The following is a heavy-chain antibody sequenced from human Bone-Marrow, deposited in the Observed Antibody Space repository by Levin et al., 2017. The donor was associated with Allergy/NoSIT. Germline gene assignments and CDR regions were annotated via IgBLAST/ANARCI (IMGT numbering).Heavy chain of an antibody. V-gene: IGHV1-69*06. CDR3: ARASYCSSTSCHTPYNWFDP. Sequence: SVKVSCKASGGTFSSYAISWVRQAPGQGLEWMGGIIPIFGTANYAQKFQGRVTITADKSTSTAYMELSSLRSEDTAVYYCARASYCSSTSCHTPYNWFDPWGQGTLVTVSS. D-gene: IGHD2-2*01. CDR1: GGTFSSYA. J-gene: IGHJ5*02. CDR2: IIPIFGTA.